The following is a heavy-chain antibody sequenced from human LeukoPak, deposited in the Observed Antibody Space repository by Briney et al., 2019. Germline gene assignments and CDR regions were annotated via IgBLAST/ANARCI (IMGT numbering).Heavy chain of an antibody. D-gene: IGHD2-2*01. CDR2: INPNSGGT. Sequence: ASVKASCKASGYTFTGYYMHWVRQAPGQGLEWMGWINPNSGGTNYAQKFQGRVTMTRDTSISTAYMELSRLRSDDTAVYYCARGDCSSTSCYGFDPWGQGTLVTVSS. V-gene: IGHV1-2*02. CDR1: GYTFTGYY. J-gene: IGHJ5*02. CDR3: ARGDCSSTSCYGFDP.